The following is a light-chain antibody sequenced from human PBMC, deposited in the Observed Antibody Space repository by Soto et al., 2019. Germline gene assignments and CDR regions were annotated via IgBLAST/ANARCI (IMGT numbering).Light chain of an antibody. V-gene: IGKV1-39*01. Sequence: DIQMTQSPSSLSPSVGDRVTITCRASQSISRHLNWYQQKPGKAPKLLIYAASSLQSGVPSRFSGSGSGTDFTLTISSLQPEGFATYYCQQSYSTPQTFGQGTKLEIK. CDR1: QSISRH. J-gene: IGKJ2*01. CDR2: AAS. CDR3: QQSYSTPQT.